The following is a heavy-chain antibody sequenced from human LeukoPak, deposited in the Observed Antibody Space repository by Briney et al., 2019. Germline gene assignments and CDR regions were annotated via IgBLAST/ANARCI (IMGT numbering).Heavy chain of an antibody. CDR2: IYYSGST. D-gene: IGHD4-17*01. CDR1: GGSISSSSYY. V-gene: IGHV4-39*01. J-gene: IGHJ4*02. CDR3: AICYGANEGSFDY. Sequence: SETLSLTCTVSGGSISSSSYYWGWIRQPPGKGLEWIGSIYYSGSTYYNPSLKSRVTISVDTSKNQFSLKPSSVTAADTAVYYCAICYGANEGSFDYWGQGTLVTVSS.